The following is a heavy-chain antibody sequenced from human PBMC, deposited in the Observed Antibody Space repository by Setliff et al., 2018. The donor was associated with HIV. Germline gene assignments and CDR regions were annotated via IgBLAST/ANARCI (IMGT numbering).Heavy chain of an antibody. CDR3: VREGVRRGLGSGSFRYRAYYFDQ. CDR2: MYHTGST. Sequence: SETLSLTCAVSGYSISSGCYWGWIRQPPGKGLEWIGSMYHTGSTYYSPSLKSRITISVDTSKNQFSLNLRSVTAADTAVYYCVREGVRRGLGSGSFRYRAYYFDQWGQGTLVTVSS. J-gene: IGHJ4*02. D-gene: IGHD3-10*01. V-gene: IGHV4-38-2*02. CDR1: GYSISSGCY.